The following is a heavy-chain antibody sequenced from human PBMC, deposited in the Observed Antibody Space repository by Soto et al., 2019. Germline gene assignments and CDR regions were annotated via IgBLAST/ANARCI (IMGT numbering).Heavy chain of an antibody. J-gene: IGHJ4*02. CDR1: GFTFSSYA. D-gene: IGHD6-19*01. CDR2: ISYDGSNK. CDR3: ARETAGPFDY. V-gene: IGHV3-30-3*01. Sequence: QVQLVESGGGVVQPGRSLRLSCAASGFTFSSYAMHWVRQAPGKGLEWVAVISYDGSNKYYADSVKGRFTISRDNSKNPLYLQLNSLRAEDTAVYYCARETAGPFDYWGQGTLVTVSS.